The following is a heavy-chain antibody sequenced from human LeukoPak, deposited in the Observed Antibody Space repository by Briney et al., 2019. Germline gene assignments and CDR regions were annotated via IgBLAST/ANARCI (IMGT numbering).Heavy chain of an antibody. Sequence: GESLKISCKGSGYSFTSYGISWVRQAPGQGLEWMGWISAYNGNTNYAQKLQGRVTMTTDTSTSTAYMELRSLRSDDTAVYYCARDPSRDGYNYYDYWGQGTLVTVSS. J-gene: IGHJ4*02. CDR2: ISAYNGNT. CDR1: GYSFTSYG. CDR3: ARDPSRDGYNYYDY. D-gene: IGHD5-24*01. V-gene: IGHV1-18*01.